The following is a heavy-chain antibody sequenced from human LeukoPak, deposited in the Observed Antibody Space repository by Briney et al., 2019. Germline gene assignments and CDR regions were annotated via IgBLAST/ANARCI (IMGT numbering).Heavy chain of an antibody. Sequence: GASVKVSCKASGYTFTSYYMHWVRQAPGQGLEWMGIINPSGGSTSYAQKFQGRVTMTRDMSTSTVYMELSSLRSEDTAVYYCAREIAVAGTKTGVWFDPWGQGTLVTVSS. CDR3: AREIAVAGTKTGVWFDP. J-gene: IGHJ5*02. V-gene: IGHV1-46*01. D-gene: IGHD6-19*01. CDR1: GYTFTSYY. CDR2: INPSGGST.